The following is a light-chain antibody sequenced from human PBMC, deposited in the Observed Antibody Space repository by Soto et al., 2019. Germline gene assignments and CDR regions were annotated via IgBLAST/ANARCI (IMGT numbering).Light chain of an antibody. CDR2: AAS. CDR1: QGISSL. V-gene: IGKV3-15*01. Sequence: DIVLTQPPATLSVSPGERATLFCRASQGISSLLAWYQQKPGQAPRLLIYAASTRAAGIPSRFSGSGSGTDFTLTISSLQPEDFATYYCQQSYSTPITFGQGTRLEIK. J-gene: IGKJ5*01. CDR3: QQSYSTPIT.